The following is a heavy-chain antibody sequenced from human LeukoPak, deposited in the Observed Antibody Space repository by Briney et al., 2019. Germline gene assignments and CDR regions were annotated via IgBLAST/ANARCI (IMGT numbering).Heavy chain of an antibody. V-gene: IGHV1-46*01. J-gene: IGHJ4*02. CDR3: ARDDYGGNEDY. CDR1: GYTFTSYD. D-gene: IGHD4-23*01. CDR2: INPSGGST. Sequence: ASVKVSCKASGYTFTSYDINWARQAPGQGLEWMGIINPSGGSTSYAQKFQGRVTMTRDTSTSTVYMELSSLRSEDTAVYYCARDDYGGNEDYWGQGTLVTVSS.